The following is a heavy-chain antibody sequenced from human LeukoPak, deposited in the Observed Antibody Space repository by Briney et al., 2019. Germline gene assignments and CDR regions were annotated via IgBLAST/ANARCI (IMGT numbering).Heavy chain of an antibody. CDR2: INHSGST. CDR1: GGSFSGYY. CDR3: ARTYYDILTGYYPTFDY. J-gene: IGHJ4*02. Sequence: SETLSLTCAVYGGSFSGYYWSWIRQPPGKGLEWIGEINHSGSTNYNPSLKSRVTISVDTSKNQFSLKLSSVTAADTAVYYCARTYYDILTGYYPTFDYWGQGTLVTVSS. V-gene: IGHV4-34*01. D-gene: IGHD3-9*01.